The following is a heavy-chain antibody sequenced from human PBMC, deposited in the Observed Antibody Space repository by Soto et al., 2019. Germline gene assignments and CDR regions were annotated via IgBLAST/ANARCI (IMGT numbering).Heavy chain of an antibody. CDR3: ARGRITWELRDAFDI. CDR1: GFIVSNND. D-gene: IGHD1-26*01. V-gene: IGHV3-53*04. Sequence: EVQLVESGGGLVQTGGSLRLSCVASGFIVSNNDMSWVRQAPGKGLEWVSVLNSGGNTYYADSVKGRFTISRHTSKNTVYLQMDVLRPEDTAVYYCARGRITWELRDAFDIWGQGTMVTVSS. J-gene: IGHJ3*02. CDR2: LNSGGNT.